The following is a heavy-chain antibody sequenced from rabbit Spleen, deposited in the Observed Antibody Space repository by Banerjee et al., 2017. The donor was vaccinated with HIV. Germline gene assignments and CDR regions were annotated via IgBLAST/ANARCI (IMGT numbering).Heavy chain of an antibody. CDR2: IGIDDSDNT. Sequence: QSLEESGGDLVKPGASLTLTCTASGFSFSGNYYMCWVRQAPGKGLEWIASIGIDDSDNTVYANWAKGRFTISRTSSTTVTLQMTSLTAADTATYFCARETSGGWGVVLYYFRLWGPGTLVTVS. J-gene: IGHJ4*01. V-gene: IGHV1S40*01. CDR1: GFSFSGNYY. D-gene: IGHD4-1*01. CDR3: ARETSGGWGVVLYYFRL.